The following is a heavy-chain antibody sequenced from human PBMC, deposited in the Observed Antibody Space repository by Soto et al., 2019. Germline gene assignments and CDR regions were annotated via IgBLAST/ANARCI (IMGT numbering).Heavy chain of an antibody. CDR1: GYIFTSQG. D-gene: IGHD1-7*01. Sequence: QIQLVQSGAEVKKPGASVKVSCTASGYIFTSQGISWVRQAPGQGLEWMGWISTYNGNPNYAQKLQGRVTMTTNTSTTTAFLELRSITSDDTAVSYSARGRTRALAYWGQGTPVIVPS. V-gene: IGHV1-18*01. J-gene: IGHJ4*02. CDR2: ISTYNGNP. CDR3: ARGRTRALAY.